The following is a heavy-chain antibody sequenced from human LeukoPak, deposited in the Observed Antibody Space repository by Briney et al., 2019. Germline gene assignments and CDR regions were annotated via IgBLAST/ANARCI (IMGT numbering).Heavy chain of an antibody. Sequence: ASVKVSCKASGYTFTSYGISWVRQAPGQGLEWMGWISAYNGNTNYAQKLQGRVTMTTDTSTSTAYMELRSLRSDDTAVYYCARDLAGANSGNDIRHRFDYWGQGSLVTVSS. V-gene: IGHV1-18*01. CDR1: GYTFTSYG. CDR2: ISAYNGNT. D-gene: IGHD3-10*01. CDR3: ARDLAGANSGNDIRHRFDY. J-gene: IGHJ4*02.